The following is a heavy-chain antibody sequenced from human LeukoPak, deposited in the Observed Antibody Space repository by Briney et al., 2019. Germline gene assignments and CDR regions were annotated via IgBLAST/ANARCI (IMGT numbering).Heavy chain of an antibody. CDR1: GYTLTELS. CDR2: FDPEDGET. V-gene: IGHV1-24*01. Sequence: GASVKVSCKVSGYTLTELSMHWVRQAPGKGLEWMGGFDPEDGETIYAQKFQGRVTMTEDTSTDTAYMELSSLRSEDTAVYYCATGVITFGGVIKTDYWGQGTLVTVSS. D-gene: IGHD3-16*02. CDR3: ATGVITFGGVIKTDY. J-gene: IGHJ4*02.